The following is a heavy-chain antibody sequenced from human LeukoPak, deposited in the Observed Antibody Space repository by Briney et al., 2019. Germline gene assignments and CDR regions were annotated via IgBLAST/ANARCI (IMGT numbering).Heavy chain of an antibody. V-gene: IGHV4-30-2*01. CDR2: IYHSGST. CDR3: ARGGYCSSTSCHNWFDP. Sequence: PLGTPSLTCAVSGGSISSGGFSWSWVRQPPGEGLGWVGYIYHSGSTYYNPSLKSRVTISVDRSKNQFSLKLSSVTAADTAVYYCARGGYCSSTSCHNWFDPWGQGTLVTVSS. D-gene: IGHD2-2*03. J-gene: IGHJ5*02. CDR1: GGSISSGGFS.